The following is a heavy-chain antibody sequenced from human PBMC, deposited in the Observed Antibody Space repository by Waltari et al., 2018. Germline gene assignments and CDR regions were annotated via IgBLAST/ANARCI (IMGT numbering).Heavy chain of an antibody. CDR3: ARDHNWGPDY. J-gene: IGHJ4*02. V-gene: IGHV1-2*02. CDR1: GYTFTNFY. CDR2: IHPGGGDT. Sequence: QVQLVQSGAEVKKPGASVRVSCKTSGYTFTNFYFHWVRQAPGQGLEWMGWIHPGGGDTNYAQKLQGRVTLTRDTSIDTAYLELNGLTSDDTAIYYCARDHNWGPDYWGQGTLVTVSS. D-gene: IGHD7-27*01.